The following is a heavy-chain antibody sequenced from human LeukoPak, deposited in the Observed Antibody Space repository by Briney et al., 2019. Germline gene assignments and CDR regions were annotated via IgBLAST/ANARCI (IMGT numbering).Heavy chain of an antibody. V-gene: IGHV4-59*01. J-gene: IGHJ3*01. CDR3: ARRSKASAGGAFDV. CDR2: IHYSGST. CDR1: GGSISTYY. Sequence: PSETLSLTCTVSGGSISTYYWSWIRQPPGKGLEWFGYIHYSGSTNYSPSIKGRVTISVDTSKNQFSLKLSSVTAADTAVYYCARRSKASAGGAFDVWGQGTMVTVSS. D-gene: IGHD6-13*01.